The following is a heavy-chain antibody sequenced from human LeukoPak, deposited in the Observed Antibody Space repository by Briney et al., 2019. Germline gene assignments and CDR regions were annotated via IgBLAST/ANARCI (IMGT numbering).Heavy chain of an antibody. V-gene: IGHV4-34*01. CDR1: GGSFSGYY. D-gene: IGHD6-6*01. CDR3: ARRIAARGNWFDP. Sequence: AETLSLTCAVYGGSFSGYYWSWIRQPPGKGLEWIGEINHSGSTNYNPSLKSRVTISVDTSKNQFSLKLSSVTAADTAVYYCARRIAARGNWFDPWGQGTLVTVSS. CDR2: INHSGST. J-gene: IGHJ5*02.